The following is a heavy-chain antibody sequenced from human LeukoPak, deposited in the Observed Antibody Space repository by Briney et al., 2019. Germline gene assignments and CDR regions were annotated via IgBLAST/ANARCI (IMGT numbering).Heavy chain of an antibody. CDR1: GGTFSSYA. D-gene: IGHD2-21*01. V-gene: IGHV1-69*04. CDR2: IVPAPAIT. J-gene: IGHJ4*02. CDR3: ARRADCGGSCFINYFDS. Sequence: SVKVSCKVSGGTFSSYAISWVRQAPGQGLEWMGRIVPAPAITNYAQNFQGRVTITADKSSNTVYMELSSLRSEDTAVYYCARRADCGGSCFINYFDSWGQGTLVTVSS.